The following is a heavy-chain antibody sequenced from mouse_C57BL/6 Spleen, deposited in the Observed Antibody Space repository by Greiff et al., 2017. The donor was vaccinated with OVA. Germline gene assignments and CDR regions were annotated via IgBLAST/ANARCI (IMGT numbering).Heavy chain of an antibody. D-gene: IGHD4-1*01. CDR2: ISSGSSTI. CDR1: GFTFSDYG. Sequence: EVKLQESGGGLVKPGGSLKLSCAASGFTFSDYGMHWVRQAPEKGLEWVAYISSGSSTIYYADTVKGRFTISRDNAKNTLFLQMTSLRSEDTAMYYCAPLGAMDYWGQGTSVTVSS. J-gene: IGHJ4*01. CDR3: APLGAMDY. V-gene: IGHV5-17*01.